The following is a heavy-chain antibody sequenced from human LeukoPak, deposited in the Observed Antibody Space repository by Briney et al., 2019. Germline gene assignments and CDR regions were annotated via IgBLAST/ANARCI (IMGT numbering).Heavy chain of an antibody. V-gene: IGHV3-9*01. CDR1: GFTFDDYV. CDR3: TKEETKYTFGNAFDY. D-gene: IGHD4-23*01. J-gene: IGHJ4*02. CDR2: IYWNSGII. Sequence: GGSLRLSCAASGFTFDDYVMHWGRQAPGQGLEWVSSIYWNSGIITYADSVRGRFTISRDNADSSLFLQMDSLRPEYTALYYCTKEETKYTFGNAFDYWGQGTLVTVSS.